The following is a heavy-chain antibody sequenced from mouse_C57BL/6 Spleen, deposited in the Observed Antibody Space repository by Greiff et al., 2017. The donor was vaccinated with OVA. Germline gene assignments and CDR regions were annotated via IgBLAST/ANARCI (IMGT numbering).Heavy chain of an antibody. CDR1: GFSLTSYG. CDR3: AKNRDYGNYGGMDY. Sequence: VQGVESGPGLVQPSQSLSITCTVSGFSLTSYGVHWVRQSPGKGLEWLGVIWRGGSTDYNAAFMSRLSITKDNSKSQVFFKMNSLQADDTAIYYCAKNRDYGNYGGMDYWGQGTSVTVSS. J-gene: IGHJ4*01. D-gene: IGHD2-1*01. V-gene: IGHV2-5*01. CDR2: IWRGGST.